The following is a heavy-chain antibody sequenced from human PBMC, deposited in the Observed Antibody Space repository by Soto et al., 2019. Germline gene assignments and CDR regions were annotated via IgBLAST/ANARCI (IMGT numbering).Heavy chain of an antibody. CDR3: TTDPTGGWFDP. CDR2: IKSKTDGGTT. V-gene: IGHV3-15*07. CDR1: GFTFSNAW. D-gene: IGHD4-17*01. J-gene: IGHJ5*02. Sequence: GGSLRLSCAASGFTFSNAWMNWVRQAPGKGLEWVGRIKSKTDGGTTDYAAPVKGRFTISRDDSKNTLYLQINSLKIEDTALYYCTTDPTGGWFDPWGQGTLATVSS.